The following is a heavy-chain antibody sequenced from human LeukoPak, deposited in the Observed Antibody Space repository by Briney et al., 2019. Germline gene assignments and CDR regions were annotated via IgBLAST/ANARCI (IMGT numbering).Heavy chain of an antibody. Sequence: GGSLRLSCAASGFTFSSFTMNWVRQAPGKGLEWLSSIISSGSYIYSADSVKGRFTISRGNAKNSLHLQMNSLRAEDTAVYYCARDDGYCSGNDCYYYGLDVWGQGTTVTVSS. CDR3: ARDDGYCSGNDCYYYGLDV. D-gene: IGHD2-15*01. CDR2: IISSGSYI. J-gene: IGHJ6*02. CDR1: GFTFSSFT. V-gene: IGHV3-21*01.